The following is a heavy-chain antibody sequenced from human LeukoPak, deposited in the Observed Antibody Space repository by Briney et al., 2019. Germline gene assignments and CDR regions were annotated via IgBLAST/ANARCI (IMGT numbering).Heavy chain of an antibody. CDR3: ARASRRHYAFDI. CDR1: GYTFTSYD. Sequence: GASVKVSCTASGYTFTSYDINWVRQATGQGLEWMGWMNPNSGNTGYAQKFQGRVTMTRNTSISTAYMELSSLRSEDTAVYYCARASRRHYAFDIWGQGTMVTVSS. J-gene: IGHJ3*02. D-gene: IGHD3-3*02. V-gene: IGHV1-8*01. CDR2: MNPNSGNT.